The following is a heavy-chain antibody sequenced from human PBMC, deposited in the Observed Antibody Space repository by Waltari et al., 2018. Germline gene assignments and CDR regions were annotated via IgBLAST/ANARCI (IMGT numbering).Heavy chain of an antibody. Sequence: QVQLVESGGGVVQPGRSLRLSCAASGFTFSSYAMHWVRQAPVKGLEWVAVISYDGSNKYYADSVKGRFTISRDNSKNTLYLQMNSLRAEDTAVYYCARDTFLGSGSYYYYFDYWGQGTLVTVSS. CDR1: GFTFSSYA. D-gene: IGHD1-26*01. V-gene: IGHV3-30-3*01. CDR3: ARDTFLGSGSYYYYFDY. CDR2: ISYDGSNK. J-gene: IGHJ4*02.